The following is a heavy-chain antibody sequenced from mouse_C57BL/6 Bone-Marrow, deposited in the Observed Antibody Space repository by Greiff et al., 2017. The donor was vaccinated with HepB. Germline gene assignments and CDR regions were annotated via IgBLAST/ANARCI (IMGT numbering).Heavy chain of an antibody. D-gene: IGHD1-1*01. Sequence: QVQLQEPGAELVRPGASVKMSCKASGYTFTSYWMHWVKQRPGQGLEWIGRIHPSDSYTNYNQKFKGKATLTVDKSSSTAYMQLSSLTSEDSAVYYVAYPTGVVDFDYWGQGTTLTVSS. J-gene: IGHJ2*01. CDR3: AYPTGVVDFDY. V-gene: IGHV1-74*01. CDR2: IHPSDSYT. CDR1: GYTFTSYW.